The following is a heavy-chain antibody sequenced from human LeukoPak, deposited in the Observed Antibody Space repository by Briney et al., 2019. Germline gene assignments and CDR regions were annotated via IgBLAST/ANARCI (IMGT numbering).Heavy chain of an antibody. CDR2: IGTAGDT. D-gene: IGHD2-21*02. Sequence: GGSLRLSCAASGFTFSSYDMHWVRQATGKGLEWVSAIGTAGDTYYPGSVKGRFTISRENAKNSLYLQMNSLRAGDTAVYYCARSCCGGDCPRALDIWGQGTMVTVSS. V-gene: IGHV3-13*01. J-gene: IGHJ3*02. CDR3: ARSCCGGDCPRALDI. CDR1: GFTFSSYD.